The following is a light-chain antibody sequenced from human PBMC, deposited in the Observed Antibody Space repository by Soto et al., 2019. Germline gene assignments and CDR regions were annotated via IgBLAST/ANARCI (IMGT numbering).Light chain of an antibody. J-gene: IGLJ1*01. Sequence: LTQPASVSGSPGQSITISCTGTSSDIGAYNYVSWYQQHPGKAPKLLIYEVTNRPSGVSDRFSGSKSGNTASLTISGLQAEDEANYYCNSYTTLSNRVFGTGTKVTV. CDR1: SSDIGAYNY. CDR3: NSYTTLSNRV. CDR2: EVT. V-gene: IGLV2-14*01.